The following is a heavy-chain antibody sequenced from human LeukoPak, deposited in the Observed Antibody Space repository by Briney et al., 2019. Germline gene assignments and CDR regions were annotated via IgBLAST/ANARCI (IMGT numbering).Heavy chain of an antibody. CDR3: ARGRYGDIVVVPAAILRDNWFDG. V-gene: IGHV1-8*01. CDR1: GYTFTSYD. D-gene: IGHD2-2*01. Sequence: ASVKVSSKASGYTFTSYDINWVRQAPGEGLEWMGWMNPNSGNTGYTQKFQGRVTMTRNTSISTAYMELSSLRSEDTAVYYCARGRYGDIVVVPAAILRDNWFDGWGEATLVTVS. J-gene: IGHJ5*02. CDR2: MNPNSGNT.